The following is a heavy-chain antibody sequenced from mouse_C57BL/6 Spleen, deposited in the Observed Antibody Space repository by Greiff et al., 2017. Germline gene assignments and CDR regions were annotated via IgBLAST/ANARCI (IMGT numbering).Heavy chain of an antibody. V-gene: IGHV7-3*01. CDR2: IRNKANGYTT. J-gene: IGHJ2*01. CDR3: ARYLGYFDY. CDR1: GFTFTDYY. D-gene: IGHD4-1*01. Sequence: EVNLVESGGGLVQPGGSLSLSCAASGFTFTDYYMSWVRQPPGKALEWLGFIRNKANGYTTDYSASVKGRFTISRDNSQSILYLQMNALRAEDSATYYCARYLGYFDYWGQGTTLTVSS.